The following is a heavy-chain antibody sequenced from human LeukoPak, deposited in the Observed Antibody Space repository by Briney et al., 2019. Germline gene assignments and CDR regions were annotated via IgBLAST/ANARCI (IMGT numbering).Heavy chain of an antibody. CDR3: ARETLLYCSSTSCYWFDP. J-gene: IGHJ5*02. D-gene: IGHD2-2*01. CDR1: GGSISSVDYY. CDR2: IYYSGST. Sequence: PSQTLSLTCTVSGGSISSVDYYWSWIRQPPGKGLEWIGYIYYSGSTYYNPSLKSRVTISVDTSKNQFSLKLSSVTAADTAVYYCARETLLYCSSTSCYWFDPWGQGTLVTVSS. V-gene: IGHV4-30-4*08.